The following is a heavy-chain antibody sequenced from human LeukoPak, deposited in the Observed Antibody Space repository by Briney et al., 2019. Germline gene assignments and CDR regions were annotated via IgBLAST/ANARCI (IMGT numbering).Heavy chain of an antibody. CDR2: IYYSGST. V-gene: IGHV4-59*01. D-gene: IGHD3-10*01. Sequence: PSETLSLTCTVSGGSISSYYWSWIRQPPGKGLEWIGYIYYSGSTNYNPSLKSRVTISVDTSKNQFSLKLSSVTAADTAVYYCARILGSGRSWFDPWGQGTLVTVSS. CDR1: GGSISSYY. CDR3: ARILGSGRSWFDP. J-gene: IGHJ5*02.